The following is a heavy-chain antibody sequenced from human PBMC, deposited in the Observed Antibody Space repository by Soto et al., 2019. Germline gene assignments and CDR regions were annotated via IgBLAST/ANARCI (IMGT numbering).Heavy chain of an antibody. V-gene: IGHV3-23*01. CDR3: AKDRLGDYYYYGMDV. CDR2: IGDRGTTT. J-gene: IGHJ6*02. D-gene: IGHD4-17*01. Sequence: EVQLLQSGGGLVQPGGSLRLSCVGSGFTFSSYAMIWVRQTPGKGLEWVSGIGDRGTTTYYADSVKGRFTISRDNSRNTLFLQMNSLRAEDTAVYYCAKDRLGDYYYYGMDVWGQGTTVTVS. CDR1: GFTFSSYA.